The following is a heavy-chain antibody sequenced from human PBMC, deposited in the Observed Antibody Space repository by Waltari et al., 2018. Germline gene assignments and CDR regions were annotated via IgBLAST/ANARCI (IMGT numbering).Heavy chain of an antibody. Sequence: EVQLVESGGGLVPPGRCLRLSCTASGFTFGDYAMSWFRQAPGKGLEWVGFIRSKAYGGTTEYAASVKGRFTISRDDSKSIAYLQMNSLKTEDTAVYYCTRDAAHYDFWSGYYSNWGQGTLVTVSS. CDR2: IRSKAYGGTT. J-gene: IGHJ4*02. CDR3: TRDAAHYDFWSGYYSN. V-gene: IGHV3-49*03. CDR1: GFTFGDYA. D-gene: IGHD3-3*01.